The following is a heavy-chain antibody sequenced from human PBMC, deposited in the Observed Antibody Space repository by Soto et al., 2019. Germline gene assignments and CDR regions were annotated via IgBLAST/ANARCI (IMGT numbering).Heavy chain of an antibody. CDR2: IYYTGTT. D-gene: IGHD3-10*01. J-gene: IGHJ4*02. V-gene: IGHV4-28*01. Sequence: SXETLSLTCAVSGYSISSGNWWCCIRQPPGEGLEWIGYIYYTGTTYYNPSLKSRVTMSVDTSKNQFSLRLSSVTAVDTAIYYCTITRGDPQLHGLDYWAQGTLVTVSS. CDR3: TITRGDPQLHGLDY. CDR1: GYSISSGNW.